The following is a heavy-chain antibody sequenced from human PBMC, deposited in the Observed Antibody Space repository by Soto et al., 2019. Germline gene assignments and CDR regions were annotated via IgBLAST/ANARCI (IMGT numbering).Heavy chain of an antibody. CDR3: AVGGDVVGTIGHFY. Sequence: EVQLLESGGGLVQPGGSLRLSCATSRFTFSSSAMTWVRQAPGKGLEWVSSITDGGGLTYYADSVKGRCTISRDNSKKTLILQMNSLRTDDTAVYYCAVGGDVVGTIGHFYWGQGTLVTVSS. CDR1: RFTFSSSA. D-gene: IGHD5-12*01. V-gene: IGHV3-23*01. CDR2: ITDGGGLT. J-gene: IGHJ4*02.